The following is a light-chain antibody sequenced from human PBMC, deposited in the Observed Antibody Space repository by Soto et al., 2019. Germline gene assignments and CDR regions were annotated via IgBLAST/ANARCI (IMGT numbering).Light chain of an antibody. V-gene: IGKV1-33*01. J-gene: IGKJ3*01. Sequence: DIQMTQSPSSLSASVGDRVTITCQASQDIRKYLSWYQQKPGKAPKLLIYGASYLETGVPSRFSGSGYGTDFTFTISSLQPEDSATYYCQHDDHLPPFTFGPGTKVAFK. CDR1: QDIRKY. CDR2: GAS. CDR3: QHDDHLPPFT.